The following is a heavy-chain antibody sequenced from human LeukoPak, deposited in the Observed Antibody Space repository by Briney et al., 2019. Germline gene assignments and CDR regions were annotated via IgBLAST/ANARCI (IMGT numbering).Heavy chain of an antibody. CDR1: GFTFSSYE. CDR2: ISSSGSTI. CDR3: AKPDYDSSGYYSDAFDI. J-gene: IGHJ3*02. V-gene: IGHV3-48*03. D-gene: IGHD3-22*01. Sequence: GGSLRLSCAASGFTFSSYEMNWVRQGPGKGLECVSYISSSGSTIYYADSVKGRFTISRDNSKNTLYLQMNSLRAEDTAVYYCAKPDYDSSGYYSDAFDIWGQGTMVTVSS.